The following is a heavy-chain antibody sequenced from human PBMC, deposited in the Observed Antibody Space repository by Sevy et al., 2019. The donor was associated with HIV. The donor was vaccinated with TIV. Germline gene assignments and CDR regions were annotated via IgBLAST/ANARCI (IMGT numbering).Heavy chain of an antibody. Sequence: GGSLRLSCAASGFTFSSYAMHWVRQAPGKGLEWVAVISYDGSNKYYADSVKGRFTISRDNSKNTLYLQMNSLRAEDTAVYYCARGDYYGSLYYFDYWGPGTLVTVSS. J-gene: IGHJ4*02. CDR1: GFTFSSYA. CDR2: ISYDGSNK. V-gene: IGHV3-30-3*01. D-gene: IGHD3-10*01. CDR3: ARGDYYGSLYYFDY.